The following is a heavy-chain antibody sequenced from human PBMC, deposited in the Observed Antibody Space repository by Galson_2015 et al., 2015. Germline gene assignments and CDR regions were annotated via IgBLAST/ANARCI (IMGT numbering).Heavy chain of an antibody. CDR2: IDWDDDK. CDR1: GFSLSTSGMR. Sequence: PALVKPTQTLTLTCTFSGFSLSTSGMRVSWIRQPLGKALEWLALIDWDDDKYYSTSLKTRLTISKDTSKNQVVLTMTNMDPVDTATYFCARPVKSKGYGMDVWGQGTTVTVAS. V-gene: IGHV2-70*01. J-gene: IGHJ6*02. CDR3: ARPVKSKGYGMDV.